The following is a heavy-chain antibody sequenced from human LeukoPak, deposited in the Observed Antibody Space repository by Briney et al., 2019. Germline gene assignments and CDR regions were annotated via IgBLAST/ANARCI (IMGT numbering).Heavy chain of an antibody. D-gene: IGHD3-3*01. V-gene: IGHV4-4*07. CDR2: VYTGGSI. CDR1: GGSISGYF. Sequence: PSETLSLTCSVSGGSISGYFWSWIRQPAGKGLEWIGRVYTGGSINYNPSLKSRVTISLGTSRSQFSLKLTSVTAADTAVYYCARDPVLEHYFDYWGQGTLVTVSS. J-gene: IGHJ4*02. CDR3: ARDPVLEHYFDY.